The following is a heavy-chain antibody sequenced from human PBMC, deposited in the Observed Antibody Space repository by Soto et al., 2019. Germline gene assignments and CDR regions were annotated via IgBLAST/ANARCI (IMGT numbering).Heavy chain of an antibody. CDR2: ISSSGGST. Sequence: GGSLRLSCAASGFTFSSYAMSWVRQAPGKGLGWVSAISSSGGSTYYTDSVKGRFTISRDNSKNTLYLQMNSLRAEDTAVYYCAKHISSSWYTGIDYWGQGTLVTVSS. CDR3: AKHISSSWYTGIDY. J-gene: IGHJ4*02. CDR1: GFTFSSYA. V-gene: IGHV3-23*01. D-gene: IGHD6-13*01.